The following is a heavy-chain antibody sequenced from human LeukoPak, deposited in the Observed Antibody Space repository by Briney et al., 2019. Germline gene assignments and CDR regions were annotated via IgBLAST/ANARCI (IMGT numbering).Heavy chain of an antibody. CDR3: ARGERGSDY. D-gene: IGHD5-24*01. CDR1: GYSITSGYY. J-gene: IGHJ4*02. CDR2: IYHTGST. V-gene: IGHV4-38-2*02. Sequence: SETLSLTCTVSGYSITSGYYWGWFRQPPGKGLEWIASIYHTGSTYYNPSLKSRVTISVDTSKNHFSLKLSSVTAADTAVYYCARGERGSDYWGQGTLITVSS.